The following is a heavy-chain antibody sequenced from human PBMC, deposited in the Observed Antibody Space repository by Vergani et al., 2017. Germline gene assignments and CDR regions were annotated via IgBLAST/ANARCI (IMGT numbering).Heavy chain of an antibody. CDR1: GFTFSSYA. D-gene: IGHD5-24*01. Sequence: QVQLVESGGGVVQPGRSLRLSCAASGFTFSSYAMHWVRQAPGKGLEWVAVISYDGSNKYYADSVKGRFTISRYNSKNTLYLQMNSLRAEDTAVYYCARETADGFHFDYWGQGTLVTVSS. CDR2: ISYDGSNK. CDR3: ARETADGFHFDY. V-gene: IGHV3-30*01. J-gene: IGHJ4*02.